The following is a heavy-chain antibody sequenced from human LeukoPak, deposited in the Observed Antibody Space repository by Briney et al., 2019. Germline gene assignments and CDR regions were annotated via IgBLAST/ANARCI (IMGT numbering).Heavy chain of an antibody. CDR1: GYTFTGYY. D-gene: IGHD6-6*01. CDR3: ARRLASSYGMDV. J-gene: IGHJ6*02. Sequence: ASVKVSCKASGYTFTGYYMHWVRQAPGQGLEWMGWINPNSGGTNYAQKFQGRVTMTRDTSISTAYLQWSSLKASDTAMYYCARRLASSYGMDVWGQGTTVTVSS. CDR2: INPNSGGT. V-gene: IGHV1-2*02.